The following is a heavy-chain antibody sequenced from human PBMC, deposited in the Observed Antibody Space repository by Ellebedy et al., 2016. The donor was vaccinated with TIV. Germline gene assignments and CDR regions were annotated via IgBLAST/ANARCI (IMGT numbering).Heavy chain of an antibody. CDR3: AADRGGGRIYDYYGMDV. CDR1: GYTFTSYY. Sequence: ASVKVSCXASGYTFTSYYMHWVRQAPGQGLEWMGVINPSGGSTNYAHKFHRRVIITRDMSTSTVYMELTSLSSEDTAVYYCAADRGGGRIYDYYGMDVWGQGTTVTVSS. V-gene: IGHV1-46*01. J-gene: IGHJ6*02. CDR2: INPSGGST. D-gene: IGHD2-15*01.